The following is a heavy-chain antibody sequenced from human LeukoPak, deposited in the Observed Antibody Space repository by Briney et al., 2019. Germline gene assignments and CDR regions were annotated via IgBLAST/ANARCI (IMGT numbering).Heavy chain of an antibody. CDR2: IKRDGNEK. CDR3: AKEGAYPIITYDS. D-gene: IGHD3-10*01. J-gene: IGHJ5*01. V-gene: IGHV3-7*01. Sequence: GGSLRLSCAASGFTFSSYWMNWVRQAPGKGPEWVANIKRDGNEKNYVDSVRGRFSISRDNAKNSLYLQMDSLRAEDTAVYYCAKEGAYPIITYDSWGQGALVTVSS. CDR1: GFTFSSYW.